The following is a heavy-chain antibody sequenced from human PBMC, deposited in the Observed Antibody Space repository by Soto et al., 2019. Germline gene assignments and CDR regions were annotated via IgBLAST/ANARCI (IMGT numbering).Heavy chain of an antibody. CDR3: ARTLWSSAWSWFDP. CDR1: GGSISSSSYY. V-gene: IGHV4-39*01. J-gene: IGHJ5*02. Sequence: QLQLQESGPGLVKPSETLSLTCTVSGGSISSSSYYWGWIRQFPEKGLEWIGNIYHSGSTYYNPSLNSRVTISVDTSKNQFSLKLSSMTAADTAVYYCARTLWSSAWSWFDPWGQGTLVTVSS. CDR2: IYHSGST. D-gene: IGHD6-19*01.